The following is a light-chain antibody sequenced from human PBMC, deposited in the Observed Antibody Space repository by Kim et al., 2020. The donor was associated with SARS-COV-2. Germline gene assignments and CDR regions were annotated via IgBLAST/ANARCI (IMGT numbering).Light chain of an antibody. CDR3: QQYDSSPFT. CDR2: ETS. Sequence: EIVLTQSPGTLSMSRGQRATLSCRASQSIRSGYIAWYQQRPGQAPRVLMYETSTRAIDIPDRFSGSGSGTDFTLIINRLEPEDFAVYYCQQYDSSPFTFGGGTKVDIK. J-gene: IGKJ4*01. V-gene: IGKV3-20*01. CDR1: QSIRSGY.